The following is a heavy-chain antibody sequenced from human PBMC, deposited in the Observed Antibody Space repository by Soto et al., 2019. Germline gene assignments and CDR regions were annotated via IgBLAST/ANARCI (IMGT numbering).Heavy chain of an antibody. CDR1: GYTFTSYY. V-gene: IGHV1-46*01. CDR2: INPSGGST. D-gene: IGHD5-12*01. CDR3: ERGGYSGYETPTDAFDI. Sequence: VASVKVSCKASGYTFTSYYMHGVRQAPGRGLEWMGIINPSGGSTSYAQKFQGRVTMTRDTSTSTVYMELSSLRSEDTAVYYCERGGYSGYETPTDAFDIGGQGTMVTVPS. J-gene: IGHJ3*02.